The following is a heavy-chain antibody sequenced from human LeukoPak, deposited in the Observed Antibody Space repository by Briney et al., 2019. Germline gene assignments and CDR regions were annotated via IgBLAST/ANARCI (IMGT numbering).Heavy chain of an antibody. Sequence: GGSLRLSCAASGFTFSSYAMSWVRQAPGEGLVWVSRIRSDGSDTRYAESVKGRFTISRDNAKNTLYLQMNSLRAEDAAVYYCAKEPRGSSSRLIYFDYWGQGTLVTVSS. J-gene: IGHJ4*02. D-gene: IGHD6-13*01. V-gene: IGHV3-74*01. CDR2: IRSDGSDT. CDR3: AKEPRGSSSRLIYFDY. CDR1: GFTFSSYA.